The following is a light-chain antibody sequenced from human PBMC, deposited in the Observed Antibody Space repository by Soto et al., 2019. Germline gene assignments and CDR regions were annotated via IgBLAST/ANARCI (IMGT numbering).Light chain of an antibody. Sequence: EIVLTQSPDTLSLSPGESATLSCRASQSVSSNYLAWYQQKPGRAPSLLIYGASNRATGIPDRFSGSGSGTYFTLTISRLEPEDFAVFYCQQYDDSITFGQGTRLEIE. CDR1: QSVSSNY. CDR2: GAS. J-gene: IGKJ5*01. V-gene: IGKV3-20*01. CDR3: QQYDDSIT.